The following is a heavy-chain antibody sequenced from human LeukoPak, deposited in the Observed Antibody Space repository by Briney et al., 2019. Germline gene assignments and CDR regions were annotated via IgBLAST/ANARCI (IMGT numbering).Heavy chain of an antibody. CDR2: ISGSGSST. CDR3: AKSPLWFGELTYYYYYMDV. V-gene: IGHV3-23*01. Sequence: GGSLRLSCAASGFTFNNYAMSWVRQAPGKGLEWVSVISGSGSSTYYADSVKGRFTISRDNSKNTLYLQMNSLRAEDTAVYYCAKSPLWFGELTYYYYYMDVWGKGTTVTVSS. D-gene: IGHD3-10*01. CDR1: GFTFNNYA. J-gene: IGHJ6*03.